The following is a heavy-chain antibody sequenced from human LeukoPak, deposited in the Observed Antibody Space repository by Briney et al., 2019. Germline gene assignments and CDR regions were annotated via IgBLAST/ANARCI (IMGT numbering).Heavy chain of an antibody. J-gene: IGHJ4*02. Sequence: GGSLRLSCAASGFTFSSYWMHWVRQAPGKGLQWVPSISWNGDDIGYADSVKGRFTISRDNAKNFLYLQMNSLRTEDKALYYCAKGSGTYQGPFDSWGQGTLVTVSS. D-gene: IGHD1-26*01. CDR3: AKGSGTYQGPFDS. V-gene: IGHV3-9*01. CDR2: ISWNGDDI. CDR1: GFTFSSYW.